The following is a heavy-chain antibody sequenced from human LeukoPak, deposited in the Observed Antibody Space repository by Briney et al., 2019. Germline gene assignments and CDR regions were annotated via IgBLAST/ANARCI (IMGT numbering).Heavy chain of an antibody. CDR1: GFTFRKYA. CDR3: AKYYYGGDTYSFDY. J-gene: IGHJ4*02. Sequence: GGSLRLSCVASGFTFRKYAMSWVRQAPGQGLEWVSSVNGDGSTTHYVDSVKGRFTIYRDNSKTTLYLQMNSLSAEDTALYYCAKYYYGGDTYSFDYLGRGTLVTVSS. D-gene: IGHD3-10*01. V-gene: IGHV3-23*01. CDR2: VNGDGSTT.